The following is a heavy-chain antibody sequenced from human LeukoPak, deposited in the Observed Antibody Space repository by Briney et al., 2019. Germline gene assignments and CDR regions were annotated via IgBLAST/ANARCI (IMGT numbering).Heavy chain of an antibody. CDR2: IRSKAYGGTT. Sequence: GGSLRLSCPASGFTFGDYAMSWVRQAPGKGLEWLGFIRSKAYGGTTEYAASVKGRFTISRDDSKSIAYLQMNSLKTEDTAVYYCTRASYDSTGYYYVAGVVWYFDLWGRGTLVTVSS. J-gene: IGHJ2*01. V-gene: IGHV3-49*04. CDR3: TRASYDSTGYYYVAGVVWYFDL. CDR1: GFTFGDYA. D-gene: IGHD3-22*01.